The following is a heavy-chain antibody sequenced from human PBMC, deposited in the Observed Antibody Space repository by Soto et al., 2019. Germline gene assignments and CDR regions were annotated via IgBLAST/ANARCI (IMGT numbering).Heavy chain of an antibody. V-gene: IGHV1-69*08. J-gene: IGHJ4*02. CDR3: ARDLDPPDYYFDY. Sequence: QVQLVQSGAEVKKPGSSVKVSCKASGGTFSRYTISWVRQAPGQGLEWMGRIIPHLGISNYAQKFQGRVTITADKSMSPAYMELNSLRSEDTAVYYCARDLDPPDYYFDYWGQGTLVTVSS. CDR2: IIPHLGIS. CDR1: GGTFSRYT.